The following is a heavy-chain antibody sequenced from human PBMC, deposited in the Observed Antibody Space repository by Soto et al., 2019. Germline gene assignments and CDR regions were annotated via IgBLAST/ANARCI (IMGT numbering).Heavy chain of an antibody. CDR2: IYWDDDK. J-gene: IGHJ5*02. CDR1: GFSLSTSGVG. CDR3: AHRPGYDIVTADWRNWFDP. V-gene: IGHV2-5*02. Sequence: QITLKESGPTLVKPTQTLTLTCTFSGFSLSTSGVGVGWIRQPPGKALEWLALIYWDDDKRYSPSLKSRLTIAKDTSKNHVVLTMTNMYPVDTATYSGAHRPGYDIVTADWRNWFDPWGQGTLVTVSS. D-gene: IGHD3-9*01.